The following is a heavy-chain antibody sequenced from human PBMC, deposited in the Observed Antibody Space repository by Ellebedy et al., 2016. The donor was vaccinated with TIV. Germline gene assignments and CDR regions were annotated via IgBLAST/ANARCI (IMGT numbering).Heavy chain of an antibody. Sequence: GESLKISCAASGFTFSGSAMHWVRQASGKGLEWVGRIRSKANSYATAYAASVKGRFTISRDDSKNTAYLQMNSLKTEDTAVYYCTSYYGGNSGVDYWGQGTLVTVSS. D-gene: IGHD4-23*01. CDR2: IRSKANSYAT. V-gene: IGHV3-73*01. CDR1: GFTFSGSA. J-gene: IGHJ4*02. CDR3: TSYYGGNSGVDY.